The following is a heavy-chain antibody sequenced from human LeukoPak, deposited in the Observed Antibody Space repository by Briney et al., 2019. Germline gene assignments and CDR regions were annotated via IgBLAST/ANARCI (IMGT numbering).Heavy chain of an antibody. D-gene: IGHD6-13*01. CDR2: IYYSGST. J-gene: IGHJ5*02. CDR3: ARVPSIAAAGSWFDP. Sequence: SETLSLTGTVSGGSISGGGYYWRWIRQHPGKGLEWIGYIYYSGSTYYNPSLKSRATISVDTSKNQFSLKLSPVTAADTAVYYCARVPSIAAAGSWFDPWGQGTLVTVSS. CDR1: GGSISGGGYY. V-gene: IGHV4-31*03.